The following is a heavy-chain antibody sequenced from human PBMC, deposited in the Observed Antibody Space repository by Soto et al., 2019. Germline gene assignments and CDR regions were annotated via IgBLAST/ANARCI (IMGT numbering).Heavy chain of an antibody. J-gene: IGHJ4*02. CDR2: IYYSGST. D-gene: IGHD6-13*01. V-gene: IGHV4-59*01. CDR3: ARDGAAGTLTFDY. Sequence: QVQLQESGPGLVKPSETLSLTCTVSGGSISSYYWSWIRQPPGKGLEWIGYIYYSGSTNYNPSLKSPVTPSVDTAKTQFSRKLSSVTAADTAVYYWARDGAAGTLTFDYWGQGTLVTVSS. CDR1: GGSISSYY.